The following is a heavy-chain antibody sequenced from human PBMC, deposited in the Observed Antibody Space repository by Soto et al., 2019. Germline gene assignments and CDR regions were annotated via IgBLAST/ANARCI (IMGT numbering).Heavy chain of an antibody. CDR2: IYYSGST. Sequence: SETLSLTCTVSGGSISSYYWSWIRQPPGKGLEWIGYIYYSGSTNYNPSLKSRVTISVDTSKNQFSLKLSSVTAADTAVYYCARDAAADGGGYWGQGKLVTVSS. V-gene: IGHV4-59*01. CDR1: GGSISSYY. J-gene: IGHJ4*02. D-gene: IGHD6-13*01. CDR3: ARDAAADGGGY.